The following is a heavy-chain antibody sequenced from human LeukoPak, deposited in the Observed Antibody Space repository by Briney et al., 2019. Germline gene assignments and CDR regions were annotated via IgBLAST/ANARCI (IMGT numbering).Heavy chain of an antibody. CDR2: ISSSSYI. V-gene: IGHV3-21*01. D-gene: IGHD2-15*01. CDR1: GFTFSSYS. CDR3: ARDGVVVAAPDY. Sequence: GGSLRLSRAASGFTFSSYSMNWVRQAPGKGLEWVSSISSSSYIYYADSVKGRFTISRDNAKNSLYLQMNSLRAEDTAVYYCARDGVVVAAPDYWGQGTLVTVSS. J-gene: IGHJ4*02.